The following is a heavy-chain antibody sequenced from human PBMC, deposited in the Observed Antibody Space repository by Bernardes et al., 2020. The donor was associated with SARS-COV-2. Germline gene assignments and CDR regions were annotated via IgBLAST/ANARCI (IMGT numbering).Heavy chain of an antibody. V-gene: IGHV4-39*01. Sequence: SETLSPPFSVSGSPLTSRAYYWCCMRQPTGKGREWVGGISSRGSTFYNPSLNSPATLSINPSINQFSLRLTSVTATDTALYFCARWMGFNDVLTRWAQGTLITISS. CDR1: GSPLTSRAYY. J-gene: IGHJ4*02. CDR2: ISSRGST. CDR3: ARWMGFNDVLTR. D-gene: IGHD3-9*01.